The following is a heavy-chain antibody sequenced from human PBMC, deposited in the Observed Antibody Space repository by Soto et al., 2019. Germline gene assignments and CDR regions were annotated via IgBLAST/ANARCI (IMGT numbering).Heavy chain of an antibody. CDR3: AKVNGYSSGWFDY. CDR2: ISGSGGST. J-gene: IGHJ4*02. D-gene: IGHD6-19*01. CDR1: GFTFSSDA. V-gene: IGHV3-23*01. Sequence: EVQLLESGGGLVQPGGSLRLSCAASGFTFSSDAMSWVRQAPGKGLEWVSAISGSGGSTYYADSVKGRFTTSRDNSKNTLYLQMNSLRAEDTAVYYCAKVNGYSSGWFDYWGQGTLVTVSS.